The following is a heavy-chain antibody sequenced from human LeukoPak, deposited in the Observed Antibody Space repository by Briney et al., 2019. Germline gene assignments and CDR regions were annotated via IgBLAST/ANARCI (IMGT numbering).Heavy chain of an antibody. V-gene: IGHV1-2*02. CDR2: INPDNGGT. D-gene: IGHD5-12*01. J-gene: IGHJ4*02. CDR3: ARDPSNSGYDYLYYFDY. CDR1: GYTFTGYY. Sequence: ASVKVSCKASGYTFTGYYMHWVRPAPGQGLEWMGWINPDNGGTNYAQKFQGRVTMTRDMSISTAYMELSRLRSDDTAVHYCARDPSNSGYDYLYYFDYWGQGTLVTVSS.